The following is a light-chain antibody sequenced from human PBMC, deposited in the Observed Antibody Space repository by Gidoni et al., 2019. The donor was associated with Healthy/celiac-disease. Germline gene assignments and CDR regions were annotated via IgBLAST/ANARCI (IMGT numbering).Light chain of an antibody. CDR2: DAS. V-gene: IGKV3-11*01. Sequence: EIVLTQSPATLSLSPGERDTLSCRASQSVSSYLTWYQQKPGQAPRLLIYDASNRATGIPARFSGSGSGTDVTLTISSLEPEDFAVYYCQQRSNWPLCSFGQGTKLEIK. J-gene: IGKJ2*04. CDR3: QQRSNWPLCS. CDR1: QSVSSY.